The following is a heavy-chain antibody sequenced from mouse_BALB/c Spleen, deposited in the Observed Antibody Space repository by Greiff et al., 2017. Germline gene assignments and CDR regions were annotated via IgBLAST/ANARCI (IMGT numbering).Heavy chain of an antibody. CDR1: GYTFTSYW. CDR3: TKMGPLLRLLYYAMDY. Sequence: EVQLQQSGTVLARPGASVKMSCKASGYTFTSYWMHWVKQRPGQGLEWIGAIYPGNSDTSYNQKFKGKAKLTAVTSTSTAYMELSSLTNEDSAVYYCTKMGPLLRLLYYAMDYWGQGTSVTVSS. CDR2: IYPGNSDT. D-gene: IGHD1-2*01. J-gene: IGHJ4*01. V-gene: IGHV1-5*01.